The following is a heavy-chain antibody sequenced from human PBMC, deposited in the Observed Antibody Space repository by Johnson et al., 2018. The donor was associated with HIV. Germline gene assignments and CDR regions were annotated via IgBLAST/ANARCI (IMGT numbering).Heavy chain of an antibody. J-gene: IGHJ3*02. CDR2: ISFDGSNK. V-gene: IGHV3-30*18. CDR3: AKDVGNYWPNAFDI. D-gene: IGHD3-22*01. Sequence: VQLVESGGGVVQPGKSLRLSCVASQFTFSSSGMHWVRQAPGKGLEWVAVISFDGSNKYYTDSVTGRFTISRDNSKNTLYLQMHSLRAEEPAVYYCAKDVGNYWPNAFDIWGQGTTVTVSS. CDR1: QFTFSSSG.